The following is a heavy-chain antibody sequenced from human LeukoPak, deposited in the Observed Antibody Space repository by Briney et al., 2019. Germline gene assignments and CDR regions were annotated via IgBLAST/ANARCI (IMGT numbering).Heavy chain of an antibody. CDR2: ITGDGGGT. CDR1: GVTFHDYA. Sequence: GGSLRLSCAASGVTFHDYAMHWVRQAPGKGLEWVSLITGDGGGTYYADSVKGRFTISRDNSKNSLYLQMNSLRTEDTALYYCAKAPGNYIYGGFDYWGQGTLVTVSS. V-gene: IGHV3-43*02. CDR3: AKAPGNYIYGGFDY. J-gene: IGHJ4*02. D-gene: IGHD5-18*01.